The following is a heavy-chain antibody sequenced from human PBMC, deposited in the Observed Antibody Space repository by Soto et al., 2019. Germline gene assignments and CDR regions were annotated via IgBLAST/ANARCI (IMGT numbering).Heavy chain of an antibody. Sequence: QITLKESGPTLVKPTQTLTLTCTFSGFSLTTDRVGVGWIRQPPGEALEWLAVIYWDDSKTYRPALESRLTITKDTSKNQVALTMTNRYSLDTATYYCAHAYGGRSLYWGQGTLVTVSS. D-gene: IGHD1-26*01. CDR1: GFSLTTDRVG. CDR2: IYWDDSK. V-gene: IGHV2-5*02. CDR3: AHAYGGRSLY. J-gene: IGHJ4*02.